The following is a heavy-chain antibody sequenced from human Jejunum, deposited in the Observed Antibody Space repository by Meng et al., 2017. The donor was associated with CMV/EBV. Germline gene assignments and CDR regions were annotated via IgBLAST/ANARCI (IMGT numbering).Heavy chain of an antibody. CDR2: IYYSGST. J-gene: IGHJ4*01. Sequence: QVQLQGSGPGLVKSSETLSLTCTVSGGSMFNYYWSWIRQPPGKGPEWIGYIYYSGSTNYNPSLESRVTISIDTSKNQFSLKVNSVTAADTAVYYCATRDFYGSGFDYWGHGTLVTVSS. CDR3: ATRDFYGSGFDY. CDR1: GGSMFNYY. V-gene: IGHV4-59*01. D-gene: IGHD3-10*01.